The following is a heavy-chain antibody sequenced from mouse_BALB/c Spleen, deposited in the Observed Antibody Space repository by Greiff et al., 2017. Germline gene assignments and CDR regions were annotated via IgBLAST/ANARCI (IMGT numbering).Heavy chain of an antibody. CDR3: ARGFTTATSMDY. CDR1: GFNIKDTY. CDR2: IDPANGNT. V-gene: IGHV14-3*02. D-gene: IGHD1-2*01. J-gene: IGHJ4*01. Sequence: EVQLQQSGAELVKPGASVKLSCTASGFNIKDTYMHWVKQRPEQGLEWIGRIDPANGNTKYDPKFQGKATITADTSSNTAYLQLSSLTSEDTAVYYCARGFTTATSMDYWGQGTSVTVSS.